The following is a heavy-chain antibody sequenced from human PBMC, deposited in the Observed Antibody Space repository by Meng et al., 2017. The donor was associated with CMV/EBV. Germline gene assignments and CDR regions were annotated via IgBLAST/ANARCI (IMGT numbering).Heavy chain of an antibody. V-gene: IGHV4-34*01. J-gene: IGHJ4*02. CDR2: INHSGST. CDR1: GGSFSGYY. CDR3: ARAQYSSSCDY. Sequence: QVQLQQWGAGLLMPSETLLLPCGVCGGSFSGYYWSWVRQPPGKGLEWIGEINHSGSTNYNPSLKSRVTISVDTSTNQFSLKLSSVTAADTAVYYCARAQYSSSCDYWGQGTLVTVSS. D-gene: IGHD6-13*01.